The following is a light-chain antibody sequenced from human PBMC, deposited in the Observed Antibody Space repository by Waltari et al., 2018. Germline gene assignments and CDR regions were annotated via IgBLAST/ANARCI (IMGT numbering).Light chain of an antibody. CDR2: GNS. Sequence: TQPPSVSGAPGQRVTISCTGSSSNIGAGYDVHWYQLLPGTAPKLLIYGNSNRPSGVPDRFSGSKSGTSASLAITGLQDEDEADYYCQSYDSSLSGSVFGGGTKLTVL. J-gene: IGLJ2*01. CDR1: SSNIGAGYD. CDR3: QSYDSSLSGSV. V-gene: IGLV1-40*01.